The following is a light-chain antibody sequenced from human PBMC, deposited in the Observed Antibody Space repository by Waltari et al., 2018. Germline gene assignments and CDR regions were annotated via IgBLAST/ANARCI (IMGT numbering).Light chain of an antibody. CDR2: AAS. J-gene: IGKJ5*01. CDR1: QGISSY. CDR3: QQYYSYPSIT. V-gene: IGKV1-8*01. Sequence: AIRMTQSPSSFSASTGDRVTITCRASQGISSYLAWYQQKPGKAPKHLIYAASTLQSGVPSRFSGSGSETDFTLTISCLQSEDFATYYCQQYYSYPSITFGQGTRLEIK.